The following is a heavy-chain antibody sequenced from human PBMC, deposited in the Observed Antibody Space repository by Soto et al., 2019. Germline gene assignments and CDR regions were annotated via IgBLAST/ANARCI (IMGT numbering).Heavy chain of an antibody. CDR2: IYYSGST. J-gene: IGHJ6*02. D-gene: IGHD4-17*01. V-gene: IGHV4-31*03. CDR3: ARENYGGNYYYYYGMDV. Sequence: PSETLSLTCTVSGVSISSGGYYWSWIRQHPGKGLEWIGYIYYSGSTYYNPSLKSRVTISVDTSKNQFSLKLSSVTAADTAVYYCARENYGGNYYYYYGMDVWGQGTTVTVSS. CDR1: GVSISSGGYY.